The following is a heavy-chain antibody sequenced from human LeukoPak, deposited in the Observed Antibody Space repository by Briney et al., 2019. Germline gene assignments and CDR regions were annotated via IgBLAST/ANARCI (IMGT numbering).Heavy chain of an antibody. J-gene: IGHJ4*02. CDR1: GYSISSGYY. CDR2: IYHSGSN. Sequence: SETLSLTCNVSGYSISSGYYWGLIRHPPGEGLELVGSIYHSGSNYYKPSLKSRVTISVDTSKNQFSLKLSSVTAVDTAVYYCARVTTVVRGSYGYYFDYWGQGTLVTVSS. V-gene: IGHV4-38-2*02. CDR3: ARVTTVVRGSYGYYFDY. D-gene: IGHD1-26*01.